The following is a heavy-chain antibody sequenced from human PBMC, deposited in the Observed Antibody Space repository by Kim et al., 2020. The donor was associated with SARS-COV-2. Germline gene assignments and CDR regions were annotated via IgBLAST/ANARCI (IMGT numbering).Heavy chain of an antibody. CDR1: GGSISSSSYY. D-gene: IGHD2-2*01. CDR2: IYYSGST. Sequence: SETLSLTCTVSGGSISSSSYYWGWIRQPPGKGLEWIGSIYYSGSTYYNPSLKSRVTISVDTSKNQFSLKLSSVTAADTAVYYCAGHCRIVVVPAAILAWGQGTLVTVSS. J-gene: IGHJ4*02. CDR3: AGHCRIVVVPAAILA. V-gene: IGHV4-39*01.